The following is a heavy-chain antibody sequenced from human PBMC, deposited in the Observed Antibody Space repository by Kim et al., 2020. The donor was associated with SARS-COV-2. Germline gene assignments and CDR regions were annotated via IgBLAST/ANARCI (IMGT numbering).Heavy chain of an antibody. CDR2: ISYDGSNK. V-gene: IGHV3-30-3*01. J-gene: IGHJ4*02. Sequence: GGSLRLSCAASGFTFSSYAMHWVRQAPGKGLEWVAVISYDGSNKYYADSVKGRFTISRDNSKNTLYLQMNSLRAEDTAVYYCARRIKTSIAARDYFDYWGQGTLVTVSS. D-gene: IGHD6-6*01. CDR1: GFTFSSYA. CDR3: ARRIKTSIAARDYFDY.